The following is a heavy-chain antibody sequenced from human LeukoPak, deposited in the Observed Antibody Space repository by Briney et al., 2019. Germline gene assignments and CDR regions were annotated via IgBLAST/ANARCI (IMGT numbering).Heavy chain of an antibody. D-gene: IGHD3-22*01. CDR3: ARDLVVTGAAY. CDR2: ISGSGGST. V-gene: IGHV3-23*01. J-gene: IGHJ4*02. CDR1: GFTFSSYA. Sequence: GGSLRLSCAASGFTFSSYAMSWVRQAPGKGLEWVSAISGSGGSTYYADSVKGRFTISRDNAKNSLYLQMNSLRAEDTAVYYCARDLVVTGAAYWGQGTLVTVSS.